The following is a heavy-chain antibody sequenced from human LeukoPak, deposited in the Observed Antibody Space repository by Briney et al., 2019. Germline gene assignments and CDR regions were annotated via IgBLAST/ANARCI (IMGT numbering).Heavy chain of an antibody. CDR2: IIPIFGTA. J-gene: IGHJ4*02. D-gene: IGHD3-22*01. Sequence: ASVKASCKASGGTFSSYAISWVRQAPGQGLEWMGGIIPIFGTANYAQKFQGRVTITADESTSTAYMELSSLRSEDTAVYYCARAKQDYYDSSGYRYFNYWGQGTLVTVSS. CDR3: ARAKQDYYDSSGYRYFNY. V-gene: IGHV1-69*13. CDR1: GGTFSSYA.